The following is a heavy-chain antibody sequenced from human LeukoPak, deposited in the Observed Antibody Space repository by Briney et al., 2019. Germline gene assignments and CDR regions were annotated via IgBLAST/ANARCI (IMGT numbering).Heavy chain of an antibody. J-gene: IGHJ4*02. D-gene: IGHD6-19*01. CDR3: AKDTPPTTYTSGWSSNSFDY. CDR2: INPSDGGT. Sequence: ASVRVSCKASGYTFTNYYLHWVRQAPGHGLEWMAIINPSDGGTHYEQKLQGRVTVTRDTSTSAVYMELSSLRSEDTAVYFCAKDTPPTTYTSGWSSNSFDYWGQGTLVAVSS. V-gene: IGHV1-46*01. CDR1: GYTFTNYY.